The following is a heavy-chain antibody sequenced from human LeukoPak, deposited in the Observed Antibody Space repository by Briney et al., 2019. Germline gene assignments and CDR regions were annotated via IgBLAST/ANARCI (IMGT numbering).Heavy chain of an antibody. CDR3: ARDMGSSWSYYYYYGMDV. CDR2: INPNSGGT. D-gene: IGHD6-13*01. CDR1: GFTFPYYY. Sequence: ASVQVSCQASGFTFPYYYMHWVGQAPGQGLEWMGWINPNSGGTNYAQKFQGRVTMTRDTSIRTAYMKLSRLRPDNTTVYYCARDMGSSWSYYYYYGMDVWGQGTTVTVSS. V-gene: IGHV1-2*02. J-gene: IGHJ6*02.